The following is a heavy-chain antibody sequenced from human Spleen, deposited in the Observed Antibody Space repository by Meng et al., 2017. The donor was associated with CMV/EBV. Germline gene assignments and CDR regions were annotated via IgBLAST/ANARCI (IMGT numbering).Heavy chain of an antibody. CDR1: GYNFTDYY. D-gene: IGHD6-6*01. V-gene: IGHV1-2*02. CDR2: INPNSGGT. J-gene: IGHJ6*02. Sequence: SVKVSCKTCGYNFTDYYMHWVRQAPGQGREWMGWINPNSGGTNHAQTFQGRVTMTGDTSISSVYMELSRLRSDDTAVYYCPRSSSSSWYYYYGMDVWGQGTMVTVSS. CDR3: PRSSSSSWYYYYGMDV.